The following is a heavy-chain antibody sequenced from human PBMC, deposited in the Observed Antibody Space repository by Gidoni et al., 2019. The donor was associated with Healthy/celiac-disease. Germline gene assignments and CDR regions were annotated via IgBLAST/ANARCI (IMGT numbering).Heavy chain of an antibody. CDR1: GFTFSSYA. Sequence: QVQLVESGGGVVQPGRSLRLSCAASGFTFSSYAMHWVRQAPGKGLEWVAVISYDGSNKYYADSVKGRFTISRDNSKNTLYLQMNSLRAEDTAVYYCARGGAVAKLDYWGQGTLVTVSS. J-gene: IGHJ4*02. D-gene: IGHD6-19*01. V-gene: IGHV3-30*04. CDR2: ISYDGSNK. CDR3: ARGGAVAKLDY.